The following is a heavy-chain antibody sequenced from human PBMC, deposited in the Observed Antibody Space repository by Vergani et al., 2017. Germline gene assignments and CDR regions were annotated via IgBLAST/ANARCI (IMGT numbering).Heavy chain of an antibody. J-gene: IGHJ3*02. CDR1: GFTFSSYS. CDR3: ARDIKSSGYETDAFDI. CDR2: INSDGSST. Sequence: EVQLVESGGGLVKPGGSLRLSCAASGFTFSSYSMNWVRQAPGKGLEWVSRINSDGSSTSYTDSVKGRFTNSRDNAKNTLYLQMNSLRAEDTAVYYCARDIKSSGYETDAFDIWGQGTMVTVSS. D-gene: IGHD3-22*01. V-gene: IGHV3-74*01.